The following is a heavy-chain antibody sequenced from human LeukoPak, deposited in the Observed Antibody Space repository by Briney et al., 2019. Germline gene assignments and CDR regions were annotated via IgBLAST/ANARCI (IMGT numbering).Heavy chain of an antibody. Sequence: PGGSLRLSCAASGFTFNNYALTWVRQTPGKGLECVSAISGDGVSPYYADSVRGRFTISRDNSKNTLYLQMNSLRAEDTAVYYCAKDLGYCSGGSCYTFDYWGQGTLVTVSS. J-gene: IGHJ4*02. D-gene: IGHD2-15*01. V-gene: IGHV3-23*01. CDR1: GFTFNNYA. CDR3: AKDLGYCSGGSCYTFDY. CDR2: ISGDGVSP.